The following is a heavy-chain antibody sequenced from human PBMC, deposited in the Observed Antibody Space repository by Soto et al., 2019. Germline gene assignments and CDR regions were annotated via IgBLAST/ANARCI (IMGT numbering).Heavy chain of an antibody. J-gene: IGHJ3*02. CDR3: ARENDDAFDI. CDR2: TSSSGNTI. V-gene: IGHV3-48*04. CDR1: GFNFNSYT. Sequence: GGSLRLSCAASGFNFNSYTINWVRQAPGKRLEWLSSTSSSGNTIYYADSVKGRFTISRDNAKNSLFLQMNSLRAEDTAVYYCARENDDAFDIWGQGTMVTVS.